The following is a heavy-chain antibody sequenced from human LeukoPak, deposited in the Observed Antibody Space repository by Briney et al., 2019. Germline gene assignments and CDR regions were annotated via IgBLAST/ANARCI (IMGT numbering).Heavy chain of an antibody. CDR1: GGSISSHY. CDR3: ARGSGYYDILTGYSVGLDY. CDR2: IYYSGST. V-gene: IGHV4-59*11. J-gene: IGHJ4*02. D-gene: IGHD3-9*01. Sequence: SETLSLTYTVSGGSISSHYWSWIRQPPGKGLEWIGYIYYSGSTNYNPSLKSRVTISVDTSKNQFSLKLSSVTAADTAVYYCARGSGYYDILTGYSVGLDYWGQGTLVTVPS.